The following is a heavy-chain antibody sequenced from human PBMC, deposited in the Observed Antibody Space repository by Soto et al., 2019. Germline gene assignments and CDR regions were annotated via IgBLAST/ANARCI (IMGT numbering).Heavy chain of an antibody. J-gene: IGHJ4*02. CDR1: GGSVGNSNYY. CDR3: VSQRTSVLTQAYFDY. Sequence: AETLSLTCTVSGGSVGNSNYYWGWIRQSPGKGLEWIGSVYYRGRSYSKSSVKSRVTISVDTSKNQFSLNLNSVTASDTAVYYCVSQRTSVLTQAYFDYWGPGALVTVSS. V-gene: IGHV4-39*01. CDR2: VYYRGRS. D-gene: IGHD2-8*01.